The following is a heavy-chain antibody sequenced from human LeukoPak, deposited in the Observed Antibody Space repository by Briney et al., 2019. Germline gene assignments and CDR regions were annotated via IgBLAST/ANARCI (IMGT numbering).Heavy chain of an antibody. V-gene: IGHV5-51*01. J-gene: IGHJ3*02. D-gene: IGHD3-22*01. CDR1: GSSFTTYW. Sequence: PGESLKISCQGSGSSFTTYWIGWVRQLPGKGLEWMGIIYPGDSDTRYSPSFQGQVTISVDKSISTAYLQWSSLKASDTAMYYCARWTYYYDSSGYGSPLFDIWGQGTMVTVSS. CDR3: ARWTYYYDSSGYGSPLFDI. CDR2: IYPGDSDT.